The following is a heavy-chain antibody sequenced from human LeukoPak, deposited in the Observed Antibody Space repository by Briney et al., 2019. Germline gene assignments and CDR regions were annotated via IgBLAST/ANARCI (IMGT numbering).Heavy chain of an antibody. Sequence: SETLSLTCTVSGGSISSYYWSWIRQPPGKGLEWIGYIYYSGSTNYNPSLKSRVTISVDTSKNQFSLKLSSVTAADTAVYYCARPPSRDTYGMDVWGQGTTVTVSS. V-gene: IGHV4-59*08. J-gene: IGHJ6*02. CDR2: IYYSGST. D-gene: IGHD5-18*01. CDR1: GGSISSYY. CDR3: ARPPSRDTYGMDV.